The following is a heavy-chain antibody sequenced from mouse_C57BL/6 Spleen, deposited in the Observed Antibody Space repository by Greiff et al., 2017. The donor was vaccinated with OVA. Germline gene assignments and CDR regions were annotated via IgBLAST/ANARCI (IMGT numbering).Heavy chain of an antibody. CDR1: GFTFSSYA. D-gene: IGHD2-2*01. Sequence: EVMLVESGEGLVKPGGSLKLSCAASGFTFSSYAMSWVRQTPEKRLEWVAYISSGGDYIYYADTVKGRFTISRDNARNTLYLQRSSLKSEDTAMYYCTRDGYDGSYYAMDYWGQGTSVTVSS. J-gene: IGHJ4*01. CDR3: TRDGYDGSYYAMDY. V-gene: IGHV5-9-1*02. CDR2: ISSGGDYI.